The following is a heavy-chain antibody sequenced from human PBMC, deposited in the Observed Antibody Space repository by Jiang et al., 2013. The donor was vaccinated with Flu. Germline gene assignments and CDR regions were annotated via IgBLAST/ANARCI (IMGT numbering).Heavy chain of an antibody. D-gene: IGHD6-19*01. CDR3: ARQGYSSGWYYNFDP. CDR1: GGSISSSSHY. V-gene: IGHV4-39*01. CDR2: IYYSGST. Sequence: GLVKPSETLSLSCSVSGGSISSSSHYWGWIRQPPGKGLEWIGSIYYSGSTYYNPSLKSRVTMSVDTSKNQFSLNLTSVTAADTALYFCARQGYSSGWYYNFDPWGQGTLVTVSS. J-gene: IGHJ5*02.